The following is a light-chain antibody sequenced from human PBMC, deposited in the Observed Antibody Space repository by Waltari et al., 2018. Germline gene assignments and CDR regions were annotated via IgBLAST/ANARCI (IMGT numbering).Light chain of an antibody. V-gene: IGLV2-14*03. CDR2: DVS. Sequence: QSALTQPASVSGSPGQSITISCTGTSSDVGGYNYVSWYQQYPGKAPKLMIYDVSNRPSGVSNRFSGSKSGNTASLTISGLQVEDEADYYCTSYTSSRTRVFGGGTKLTVL. J-gene: IGLJ3*02. CDR3: TSYTSSRTRV. CDR1: SSDVGGYNY.